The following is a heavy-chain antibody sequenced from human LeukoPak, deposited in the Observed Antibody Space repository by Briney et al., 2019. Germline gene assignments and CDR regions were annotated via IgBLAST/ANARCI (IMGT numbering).Heavy chain of an antibody. Sequence: GGSLRLSCAASGFTFSSYSMNWVRQAPGKGLEWVSSISSSSSYIYYADSVKGRFTISRDNAKNSLYLQMNGLRAEDTAVYYCARVGDYVWGSYRYAPRGLDYWGQGTLVTVSS. D-gene: IGHD3-16*02. CDR1: GFTFSSYS. J-gene: IGHJ4*02. V-gene: IGHV3-21*01. CDR2: ISSSSSYI. CDR3: ARVGDYVWGSYRYAPRGLDY.